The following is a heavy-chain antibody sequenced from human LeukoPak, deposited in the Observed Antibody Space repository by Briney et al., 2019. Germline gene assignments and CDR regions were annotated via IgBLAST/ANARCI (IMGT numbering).Heavy chain of an antibody. V-gene: IGHV3-23*01. CDR2: ITSSDGGT. J-gene: IGHJ4*02. CDR1: GFTFRNYA. D-gene: IGHD1-26*01. CDR3: AKVSSGSYFPLDY. Sequence: GGSLRLSCAASGFTFRNYAMHWVRQVPGKGLEWVAAITSSDGGTHYADSVKGRFTISRDNSKNTLYLQMNSLRAEDTAVYYCAKVSSGSYFPLDYWGQGTLVTVSS.